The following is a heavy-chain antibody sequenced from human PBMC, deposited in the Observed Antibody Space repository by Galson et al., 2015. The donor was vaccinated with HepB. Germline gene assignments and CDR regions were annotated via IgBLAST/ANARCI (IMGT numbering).Heavy chain of an antibody. D-gene: IGHD6-19*01. CDR2: ISAYNGNT. V-gene: IGHV1-18*01. Sequence: SVKVSCKASGYTFTSYGISWVRQAPGQGLEWMGWISAYNGNTNYAQKLQGRVTMTTDTSTSTAYMELRSLRSDDTAVYYCARDHSSQTGLYYYYYGMDVWGQGTTVTVSS. J-gene: IGHJ6*02. CDR1: GYTFTSYG. CDR3: ARDHSSQTGLYYYYYGMDV.